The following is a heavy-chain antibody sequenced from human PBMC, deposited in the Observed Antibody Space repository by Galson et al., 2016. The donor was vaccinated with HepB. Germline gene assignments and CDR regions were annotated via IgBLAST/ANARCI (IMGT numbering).Heavy chain of an antibody. D-gene: IGHD3-16*02. CDR1: GFTFTSYS. CDR3: ARDERDRGGGYRYIDS. Sequence: SLRLSCAASGFTFTSYSMHWVRQAPGKGLEWVSYISSRSSTIYYADSVKGRFTISRDNAKKSLYLQLNSLRDEDTAVYFCARDERDRGGGYRYIDSWGRGILVTVSS. CDR2: ISSRSSTI. V-gene: IGHV3-48*02. J-gene: IGHJ4*02.